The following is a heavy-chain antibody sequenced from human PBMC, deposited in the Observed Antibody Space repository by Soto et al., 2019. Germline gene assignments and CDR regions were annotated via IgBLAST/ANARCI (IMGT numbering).Heavy chain of an antibody. D-gene: IGHD4-4*01. CDR2: VIPIFGTA. Sequence: SVKVSCKASGGTFSSYAISWVRQAPGQGLEWMGGVIPIFGTANYAQKFQGRVTITADESTSTAYMELSSLRSEDTAVYYCARAPDYSNYFFDYWGQGTLVTVSS. J-gene: IGHJ4*02. V-gene: IGHV1-69*13. CDR3: ARAPDYSNYFFDY. CDR1: GGTFSSYA.